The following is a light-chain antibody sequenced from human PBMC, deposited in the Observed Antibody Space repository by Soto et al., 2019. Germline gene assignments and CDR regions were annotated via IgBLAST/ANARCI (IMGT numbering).Light chain of an antibody. V-gene: IGKV3-20*01. CDR1: QSVSRSY. CDR2: GAS. CDR3: QQYDSSPWT. J-gene: IGKJ1*01. Sequence: EMVLTQSPGTLSLSPGERATLSCRASQSVSRSYLACYQQKPGQAPRLLIYGASSRATGIPDRFSGSGSGTDFTLTISRLEPEDFAVYYCQQYDSSPWTFGQGTKVEIK.